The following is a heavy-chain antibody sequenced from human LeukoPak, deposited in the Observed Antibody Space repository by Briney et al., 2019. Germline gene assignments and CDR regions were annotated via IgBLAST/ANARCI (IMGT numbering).Heavy chain of an antibody. CDR2: ISGSGGST. CDR3: AKLPVAGFYFDY. Sequence: GGSLRLSCAASGFTSSSYAMSWVRQAPGKGLEWISAISGSGGSTYYVDSVKGRFTISRDNSKNTLYLQMNSLGVEDTAVYYCAKLPVAGFYFDYWGQGTLVTVSS. D-gene: IGHD6-19*01. J-gene: IGHJ4*02. V-gene: IGHV3-23*01. CDR1: GFTSSSYA.